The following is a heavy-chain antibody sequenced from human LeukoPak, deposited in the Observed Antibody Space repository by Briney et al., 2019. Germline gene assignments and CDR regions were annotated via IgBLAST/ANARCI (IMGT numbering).Heavy chain of an antibody. J-gene: IGHJ6*03. Sequence: PGGSLRLSCAASGFTFSGSAMHWVRQASGKGLEWVSSMSRSSNYIYYADSVKGRFTISRDNAKNSLYLQMNSLRAEDTAVYYCARILFGYSRSWWIMDVWGKGTTVTVSS. CDR3: ARILFGYSRSWWIMDV. V-gene: IGHV3-21*01. D-gene: IGHD6-13*01. CDR1: GFTFSGSA. CDR2: MSRSSNYI.